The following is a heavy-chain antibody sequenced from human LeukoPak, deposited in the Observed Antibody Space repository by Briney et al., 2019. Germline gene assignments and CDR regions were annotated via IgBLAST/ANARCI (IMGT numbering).Heavy chain of an antibody. CDR2: IRNSGVST. CDR3: ARMSSTEIYYFYYMHV. V-gene: IGHV3-23*01. J-gene: IGHJ6*03. CDR1: RFTFSSYA. D-gene: IGHD6-6*01. Sequence: GGSLRLSCAASRFTFSSYAMNWVRQAPGKGLEWVSAIRNSGVSTYYADSVKGRFTISRDNSKNTLYLQVDSLRAEDTAVYYCARMSSTEIYYFYYMHVWGKGTTVTVSS.